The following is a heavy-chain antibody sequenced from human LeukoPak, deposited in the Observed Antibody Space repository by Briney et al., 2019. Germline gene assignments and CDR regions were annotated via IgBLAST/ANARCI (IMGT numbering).Heavy chain of an antibody. CDR3: AREGVEQLPYFDY. CDR1: GGSISSYY. D-gene: IGHD6-13*01. J-gene: IGHJ4*02. V-gene: IGHV4-59*01. Sequence: SETLSLTCTASGGSISSYYWSWIRQPPGKGLEWIGYIYYSGSTNYNPSLKSRVTISVDTSKNQFSLKLSSVTAADTAVYYCAREGVEQLPYFDYWGQGTLVTVSS. CDR2: IYYSGST.